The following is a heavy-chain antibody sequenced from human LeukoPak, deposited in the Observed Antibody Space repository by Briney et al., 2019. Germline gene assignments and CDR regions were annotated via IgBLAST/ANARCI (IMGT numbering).Heavy chain of an antibody. CDR2: IYYSGST. CDR3: ARGGFWSGYYTPFDY. J-gene: IGHJ4*02. D-gene: IGHD3-3*01. Sequence: PSETLSLTCTVSGGSISSYYWSWIRQPPGKGLEWIGYIYYSGSTNYNPSLKSRVTISVDTSKNQFSLKLSSVTAADTAVYYCARGGFWSGYYTPFDYWGQGTLVTVSS. CDR1: GGSISSYY. V-gene: IGHV4-59*01.